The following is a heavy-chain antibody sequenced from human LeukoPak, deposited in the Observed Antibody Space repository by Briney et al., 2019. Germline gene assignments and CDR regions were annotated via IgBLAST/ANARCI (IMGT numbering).Heavy chain of an antibody. CDR2: IKQDGSKK. D-gene: IGHD3-10*01. V-gene: IGHV3-7*01. Sequence: GGSLRLSCVASGFPFSSYWMTWVRQAPGKGLEWVANIKQDGSKKFYVDSVKGRFTISRDNAKNSLYLQMNGLRPAATAVYSCGRAEGSSCSPSWGHRDHVTVSS. CDR1: GFPFSSYW. J-gene: IGHJ5*01. CDR3: GRAEGSSCSPS.